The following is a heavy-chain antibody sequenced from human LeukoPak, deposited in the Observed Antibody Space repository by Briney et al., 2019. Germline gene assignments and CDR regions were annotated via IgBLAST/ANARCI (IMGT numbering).Heavy chain of an antibody. D-gene: IGHD6-6*01. V-gene: IGHV3-74*01. CDR3: ARARSSAGDI. Sequence: GGSLRLSCAASGFTISGYWMHWVRQAPGKGLVWVSRINTDGSSTSYADSVKGRFTISRDNAKNTLYLQMNSLRAEDTAVYYCARARSSAGDIWGQGTMVTVSS. J-gene: IGHJ3*02. CDR2: INTDGSST. CDR1: GFTISGYW.